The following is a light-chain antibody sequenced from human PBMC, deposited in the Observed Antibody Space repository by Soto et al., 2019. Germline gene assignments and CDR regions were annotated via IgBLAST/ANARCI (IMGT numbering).Light chain of an antibody. V-gene: IGKV3-15*01. Sequence: EIVMTQSPATLSVSPGEGATLSCRASQSVSNNLAWYQQKPGQAPRLLIYGASTRATGIPARFSGSGSGTEFPLTISSLQSEDFAIYHCQQYNSWPRAFGQGTKVEIK. J-gene: IGKJ1*01. CDR2: GAS. CDR3: QQYNSWPRA. CDR1: QSVSNN.